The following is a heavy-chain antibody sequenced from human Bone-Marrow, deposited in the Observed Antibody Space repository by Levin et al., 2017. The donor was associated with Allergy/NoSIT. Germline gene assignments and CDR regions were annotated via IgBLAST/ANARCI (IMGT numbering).Heavy chain of an antibody. CDR1: GGSISSGGNP. CDR3: ARDYYYDSDGYYYGMDV. J-gene: IGHJ6*02. CDR2: IYHSGNT. Sequence: SETLSLTCTVSGGSISSGGNPWSWVRQTPGKGLEWIGYIYHSGNTRYNPSLETRVSMSVDRSKNQFSLKLSAVTAADSAVYYCARDYYYDSDGYYYGMDVWGPGTTVTVS. V-gene: IGHV4-30-2*01. D-gene: IGHD3-22*01.